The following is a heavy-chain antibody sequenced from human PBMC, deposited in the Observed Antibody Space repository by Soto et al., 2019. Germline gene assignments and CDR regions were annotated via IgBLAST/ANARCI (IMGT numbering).Heavy chain of an antibody. CDR3: ATIASTGAVYFQH. Sequence: GESLKISCKGSGYSVTSYWSGWVRQMPGKGLEWMGIIYPGDSDTRYSPSFQGQVTISADKSISTAYLQWSSLKASDTAMYYCATIASTGAVYFQHWGQGTLVTVSS. J-gene: IGHJ1*01. D-gene: IGHD2-21*01. CDR1: GYSVTSYW. CDR2: IYPGDSDT. V-gene: IGHV5-51*01.